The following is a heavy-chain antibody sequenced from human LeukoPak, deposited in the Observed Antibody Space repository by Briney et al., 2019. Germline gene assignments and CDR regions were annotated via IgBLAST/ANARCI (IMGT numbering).Heavy chain of an antibody. V-gene: IGHV3-53*01. CDR1: GFTVSSNY. CDR3: ARSEGYCSSTSCPQYFQH. CDR2: IYSGGST. D-gene: IGHD2-2*01. Sequence: PGGSLRLSCAASGFTVSSNYMSWVRQAPGKGLEWVSVIYSGGSTYYADSVKGRFTISRDNSKNTLYLQMNSLRAEDTAVYYCARSEGYCSSTSCPQYFQHWGQGTLVTVSS. J-gene: IGHJ1*01.